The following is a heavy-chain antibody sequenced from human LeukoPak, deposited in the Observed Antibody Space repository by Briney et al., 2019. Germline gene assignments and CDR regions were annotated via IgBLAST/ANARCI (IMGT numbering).Heavy chain of an antibody. J-gene: IGHJ4*02. V-gene: IGHV3-30*18. D-gene: IGHD6-13*01. CDR1: GFTFSSYG. CDR2: ISYDGSNK. CDR3: AKDGGRIAAAGNPDY. Sequence: GGSLRLSCAASGFTFSSYGMHWVRQAPGKGLEWVAVISYDGSNKYYADSVKGRFTISRDNSKNTLYLQMNSLRAEDTAVYYCAKDGGRIAAAGNPDYWGQGTLVTVSS.